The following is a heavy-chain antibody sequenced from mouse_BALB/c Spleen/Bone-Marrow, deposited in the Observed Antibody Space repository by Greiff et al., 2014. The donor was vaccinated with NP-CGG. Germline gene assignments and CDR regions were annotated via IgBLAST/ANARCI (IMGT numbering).Heavy chain of an antibody. Sequence: VQLQQSGAELVRPGASVTLSCKVSGYTFTDYEMHWVKQTPVHGLEWIGAIDPETGGTAYNQKFKGKATLTADKSSSTAYMGLRSLTSEDSAVYYCTRWDGNYGWFAYWGQGTLVTVSA. J-gene: IGHJ3*01. CDR2: IDPETGGT. V-gene: IGHV1-15*01. D-gene: IGHD2-1*01. CDR3: TRWDGNYGWFAY. CDR1: GYTFTDYE.